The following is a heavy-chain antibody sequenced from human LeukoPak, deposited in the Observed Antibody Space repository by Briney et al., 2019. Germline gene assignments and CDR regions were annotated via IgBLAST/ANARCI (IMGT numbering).Heavy chain of an antibody. Sequence: NPSETLSLTCSVSGGSISSSYWSWIRQPPGKGLEWVGYIYYTGNTKYNPSLKSRGTISVDTSKNQFSLKVRSATAADTAVYYCARGVPGRYYFDYWGQGTLVTVSS. J-gene: IGHJ4*02. V-gene: IGHV4-59*01. CDR3: ARGVPGRYYFDY. CDR2: IYYTGNT. CDR1: GGSISSSY. D-gene: IGHD1-14*01.